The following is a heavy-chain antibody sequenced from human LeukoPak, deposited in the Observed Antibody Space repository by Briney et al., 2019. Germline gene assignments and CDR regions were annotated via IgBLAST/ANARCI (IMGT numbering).Heavy chain of an antibody. D-gene: IGHD5-24*01. CDR3: ARGRWSDY. Sequence: GGSLRLSCAASGFTFSAYWMTWVRQAPGKGLEWVANFKEEGTEKNYVDSVKGRFTISRDNVKKSLYLEMNSLRVEDTAVYYCARGRWSDYWGQGTQVTVFS. V-gene: IGHV3-7*01. J-gene: IGHJ4*02. CDR2: FKEEGTEK. CDR1: GFTFSAYW.